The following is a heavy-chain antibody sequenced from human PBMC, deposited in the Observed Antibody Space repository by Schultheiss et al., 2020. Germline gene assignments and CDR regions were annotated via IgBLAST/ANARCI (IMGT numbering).Heavy chain of an antibody. D-gene: IGHD3-22*01. CDR1: GYTFTSYA. V-gene: IGHV1-2*02. Sequence: GESLKISCKASGYTFTSYAMHWVRQATGQGLEWMGWINPNSGGTNYAQKFQGRVTMTRDTSISTAYMELSRLRSEDTAVYYCARGNYYDSSGQGLDYWGQGTLVNVSS. CDR2: INPNSGGT. CDR3: ARGNYYDSSGQGLDY. J-gene: IGHJ4*02.